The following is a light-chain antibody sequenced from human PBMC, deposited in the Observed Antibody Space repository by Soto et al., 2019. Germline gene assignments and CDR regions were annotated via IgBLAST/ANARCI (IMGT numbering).Light chain of an antibody. CDR2: EVS. V-gene: IGLV2-14*01. Sequence: QSVLTQPASVSGSPGQSITISCTGTSRDIGIYNYVSWYQQHPGKAPKLMICEVSNRPSGVSSRFSGSKSGNTASLTISGLRAEDEADYYCTSFTTTNIWVFGGGTKVTVL. CDR1: SRDIGIYNY. CDR3: TSFTTTNIWV. J-gene: IGLJ3*02.